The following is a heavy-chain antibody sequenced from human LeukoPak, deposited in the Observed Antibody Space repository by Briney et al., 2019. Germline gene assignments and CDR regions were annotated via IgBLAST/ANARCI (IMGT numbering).Heavy chain of an antibody. J-gene: IGHJ4*02. CDR1: GFTFSRNW. D-gene: IGHD3-22*01. CDR2: IKHDGSEG. V-gene: IGHV3-7*01. CDR3: ARGGGYPDY. Sequence: GGSLRLSCAGSGFTFSRNWMCWVRQAPGKGLEWVANIKHDGSEGYYVDSVKGRFTVSRDNAKNSLYLQMNSLRAEDTAVYYCARGGGYPDYWGQGALVTVSS.